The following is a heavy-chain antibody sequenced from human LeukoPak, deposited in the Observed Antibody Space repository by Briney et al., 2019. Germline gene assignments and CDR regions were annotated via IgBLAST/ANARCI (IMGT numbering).Heavy chain of an antibody. Sequence: SETLSLTCAVYGGSFSGYYWSWIRQPPGKGLEWSGEINHSGSTNYNPSLKSRVTISVDTSKNQFSLKLSSVTAADTAVYYCARGLGLTSPFDYWGQGTLVTVSS. D-gene: IGHD3-16*01. CDR3: ARGLGLTSPFDY. CDR1: GGSFSGYY. V-gene: IGHV4-34*01. CDR2: INHSGST. J-gene: IGHJ4*02.